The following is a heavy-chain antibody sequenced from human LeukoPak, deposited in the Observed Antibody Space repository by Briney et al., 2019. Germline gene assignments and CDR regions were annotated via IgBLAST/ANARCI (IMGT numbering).Heavy chain of an antibody. Sequence: GGSLRLSCAASGFTVSSNYMSWVRQAPGKGLEWVSVIYSGGSTYYADSVKGRFTISRDNSKNTLYLQMNSLRAEDTAVYYCARSYSSSWDDSWGQGTLVSVSS. CDR2: IYSGGST. CDR1: GFTVSSNY. V-gene: IGHV3-53*01. J-gene: IGHJ4*02. CDR3: ARSYSSSWDDS. D-gene: IGHD6-13*01.